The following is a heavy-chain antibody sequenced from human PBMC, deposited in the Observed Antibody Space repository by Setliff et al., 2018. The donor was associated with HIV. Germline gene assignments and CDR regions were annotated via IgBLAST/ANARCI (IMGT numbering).Heavy chain of an antibody. CDR2: INPNSGDT. CDR1: VYIFIGYY. V-gene: IGHV1-2*02. J-gene: IGHJ4*02. Sequence: ASVTVSCKASVYIFIGYYLHWVRQAPGQGLEWMGWINPNSGDTNYAQKFQGRVTMTRDTSISTAYMELSRLRSDDTAVYYCARDPTGHYFDFWGQGTLVTVSA. D-gene: IGHD1-1*01. CDR3: ARDPTGHYFDF.